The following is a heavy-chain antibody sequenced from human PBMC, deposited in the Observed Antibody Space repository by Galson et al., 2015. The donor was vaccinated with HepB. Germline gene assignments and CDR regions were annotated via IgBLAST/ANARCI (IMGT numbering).Heavy chain of an antibody. V-gene: IGHV4-34*01. J-gene: IGHJ5*02. D-gene: IGHD6-13*01. CDR2: INQGGTG. CDR3: ARGKGYSSSWYGWFDP. Sequence: WIRQPPGKGLEWFGEINQGGTGKYNPSLKSRFLISLDTSRNQASLNLTSVTAADTGVYYCARGKGYSSSWYGWFDPWGQGILVTVSS.